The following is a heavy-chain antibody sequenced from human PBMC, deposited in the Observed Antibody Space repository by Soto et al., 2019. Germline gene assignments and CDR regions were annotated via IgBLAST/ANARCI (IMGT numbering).Heavy chain of an antibody. D-gene: IGHD3-3*01. CDR1: GYTFTSYG. CDR3: ARWRDGDY. J-gene: IGHJ4*02. V-gene: IGHV1-18*01. CDR2: ISAHNDNT. Sequence: QVHLVQSGAEVKKPGASVKVSCKCSGYTFTSYGITWVRQAPGQGLEWMGWISAHNDNTDYAQKLQGRVTVTRDTSPSTAYMELRSLRSDDTAVYYCARWRDGDYWGQGALVTVSS.